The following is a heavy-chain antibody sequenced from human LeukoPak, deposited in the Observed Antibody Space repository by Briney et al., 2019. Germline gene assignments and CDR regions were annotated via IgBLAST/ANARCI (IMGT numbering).Heavy chain of an antibody. V-gene: IGHV4-34*01. CDR1: GGSFSGYY. CDR3: ARDYYYGMDV. J-gene: IGHJ6*02. CDR2: INHSGST. Sequence: ASETLSLTCAAYGGSFSGYYWSWIRQPPGKGLEWIGEINHSGSTNYNPSLKSRVTISVDTSKNQFSLKLSSVTATDTAVYYCARDYYYGMDVWGQGTTVTVSS.